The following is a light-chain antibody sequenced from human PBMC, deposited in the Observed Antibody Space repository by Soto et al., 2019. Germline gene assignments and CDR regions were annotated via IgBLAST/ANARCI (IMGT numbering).Light chain of an antibody. V-gene: IGKV1-5*01. CDR3: EPSPTTAWT. Sequence: LSPARMCAALGKRVAISGRASQSISSWLAWYQQKPGKANKLLIYDASSLESGVPSRFSGSRSGTDFTLTITRLPPDAFPPYYCEPSPTTAWTIGQGTKVDIK. CDR2: DAS. J-gene: IGKJ1*01. CDR1: QSISSW.